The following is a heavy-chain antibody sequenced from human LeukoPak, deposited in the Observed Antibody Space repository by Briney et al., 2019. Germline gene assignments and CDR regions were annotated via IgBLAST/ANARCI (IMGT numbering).Heavy chain of an antibody. Sequence: GGSLRLSCAGSGFSFSSYGMHWVRQAPGKGLEWMAFIRSDGSNKYYADSVKGRFTISRDNSKNTLYLQMNSLRAEDTAVYYCARYGDYYYYYMDVWGKGTTVTVSS. CDR3: ARYGDYYYYYMDV. J-gene: IGHJ6*03. V-gene: IGHV3-30*02. CDR2: IRSDGSNK. D-gene: IGHD4-17*01. CDR1: GFSFSSYG.